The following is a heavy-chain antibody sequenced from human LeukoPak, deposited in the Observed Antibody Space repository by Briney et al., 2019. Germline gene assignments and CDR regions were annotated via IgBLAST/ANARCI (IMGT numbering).Heavy chain of an antibody. CDR3: ARQTGSGLFILP. V-gene: IGHV4-38-2*01. D-gene: IGHD3-10*01. Sequence: SETLSLTCAVSGYSISNDYYWGWIRQPPGKGLEWIGSIYYSGNTYYNASLKSQVSISIDMTKNQFSLKLTSVTAADTAVYYCARQTGSGLFILPGGQGTLVTVSS. CDR2: IYYSGNT. CDR1: GYSISNDYY. J-gene: IGHJ4*02.